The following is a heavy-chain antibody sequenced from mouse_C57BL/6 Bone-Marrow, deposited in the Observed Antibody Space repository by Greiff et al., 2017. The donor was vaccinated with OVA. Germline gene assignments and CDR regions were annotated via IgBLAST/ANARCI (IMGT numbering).Heavy chain of an antibody. D-gene: IGHD2-10*02. CDR3: ERGVWLSAFAY. CDR1: GYTFTSYG. Sequence: QVQLQQSGAELARPGASVKLSCKASGYTFTSYGISWVKQRPGQGLEWIGEIYPRSGSTYYNEKFKGKATLTADKSSSTAYIELRSLTSEDAAVFYCERGVWLSAFAYWGQGTLVTVSA. J-gene: IGHJ3*01. V-gene: IGHV1-81*01. CDR2: IYPRSGST.